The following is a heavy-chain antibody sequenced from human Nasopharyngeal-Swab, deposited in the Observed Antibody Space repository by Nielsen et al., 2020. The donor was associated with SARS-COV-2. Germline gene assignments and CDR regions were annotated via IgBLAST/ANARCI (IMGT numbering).Heavy chain of an antibody. CDR1: GFTFSSYS. J-gene: IGHJ4*02. D-gene: IGHD6-19*01. Sequence: GESLKISCAASGFTFSSYSMNWVRQAPGKGLEWVSSISSSSSYIYYADSVKGRFTISRDNSKNTLYLQMNSLRAEDTAMYYCARDGPVSYSSGWYFTPDLNGSFDYWGQGTLVTVSS. V-gene: IGHV3-21*01. CDR2: ISSSSSYI. CDR3: ARDGPVSYSSGWYFTPDLNGSFDY.